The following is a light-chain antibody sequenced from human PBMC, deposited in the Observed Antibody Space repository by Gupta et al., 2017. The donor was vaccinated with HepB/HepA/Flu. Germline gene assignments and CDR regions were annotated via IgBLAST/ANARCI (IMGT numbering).Light chain of an antibody. Sequence: EIVLTQSPATLSLSPGERATLSCRASQSVSSYLAWYQQKPGQAPRLLIYDASNRATGIPARFSGSGSGTDFTLTISSLEPEDVAVYYCQQRSNARTFGGGTKVEIK. CDR1: QSVSSY. J-gene: IGKJ4*01. CDR2: DAS. CDR3: QQRSNART. V-gene: IGKV3-11*01.